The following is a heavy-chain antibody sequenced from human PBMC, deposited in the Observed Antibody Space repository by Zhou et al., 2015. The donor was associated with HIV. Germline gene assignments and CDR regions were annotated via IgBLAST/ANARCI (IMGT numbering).Heavy chain of an antibody. Sequence: QVQLVQSGAEVKKPGASVKVSCGTSGYKFISYGVSWVRQAPGQGLEWMGWISGYDGDTKYAEKFQGRVTMTTDTSTSTAYMELRSLTSDDTAVYYCARDTPVIRGIADSWGQGTQVIVSS. CDR1: GYKFISYG. J-gene: IGHJ5*01. CDR3: ARDTPVIRGIADS. D-gene: IGHD3-10*01. CDR2: ISGYDGDT. V-gene: IGHV1-18*04.